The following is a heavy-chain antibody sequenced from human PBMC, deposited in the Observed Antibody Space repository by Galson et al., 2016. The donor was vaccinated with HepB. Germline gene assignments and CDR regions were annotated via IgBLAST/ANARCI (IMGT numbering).Heavy chain of an antibody. CDR1: GFTFSNAW. D-gene: IGHD4-17*01. CDR3: TTVPYGDYVDWYFDL. J-gene: IGHJ2*01. V-gene: IGHV3-15*01. Sequence: SLRLSCAASGFTFSNAWMSWVRQAPGKGLEWVGRITSKTDGGTTDYAAPVKGRFTISRDDSKNTLYLQMNSLKTEDTAVYYCTTVPYGDYVDWYFDLWGRGTLVTISS. CDR2: ITSKTDGGTT.